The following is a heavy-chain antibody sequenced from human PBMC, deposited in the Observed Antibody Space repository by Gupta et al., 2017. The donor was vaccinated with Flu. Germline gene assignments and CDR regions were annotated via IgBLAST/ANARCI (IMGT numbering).Heavy chain of an antibody. J-gene: IGHJ4*02. Sequence: EEQLLESGGGLEQPGGSLRLSCAASGFTFSTYAMSWIRQAPGKGLEWVTAISDSGRETYYADSVKGRFTISRDNSKSTLFLQMNSLTADDTAVYYCARESTTGSYAQHWGQGTLVAVSS. CDR1: GFTFSTYA. V-gene: IGHV3-23*01. CDR2: ISDSGRET. D-gene: IGHD1-26*01. CDR3: ARESTTGSYAQH.